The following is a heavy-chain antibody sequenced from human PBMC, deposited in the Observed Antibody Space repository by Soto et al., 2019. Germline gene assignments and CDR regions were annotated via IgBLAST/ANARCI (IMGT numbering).Heavy chain of an antibody. Sequence: QVQLVQSGAEVKKPGSSVKVSCKASGGTFSSYAISWVRQAPGQGLEWMGGIIPIFGTANYAQKFQGRVTITADESTGTAYMELSSLRSEDTAVYYCARDRLVVTAKAPDYYYGMDVWGQGTTVTVSS. V-gene: IGHV1-69*01. J-gene: IGHJ6*02. CDR2: IIPIFGTA. CDR3: ARDRLVVTAKAPDYYYGMDV. CDR1: GGTFSSYA. D-gene: IGHD2-21*02.